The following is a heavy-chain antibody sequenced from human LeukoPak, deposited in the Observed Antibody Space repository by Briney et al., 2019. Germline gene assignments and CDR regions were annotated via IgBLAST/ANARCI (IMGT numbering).Heavy chain of an antibody. CDR1: GFTFSSYA. J-gene: IGHJ6*02. Sequence: PGGSPRLSCAASGFTFSSYAMSWVRQAPGKGLEWVSSITGSGGSTYYGDSVLGRFTISRDNSKNTLYLQMNSLRAEDTAIYYCAKFSGVQFDRSSYSEFYYGMDVWGQGTTVTVSS. V-gene: IGHV3-23*01. D-gene: IGHD3-22*01. CDR2: ITGSGGST. CDR3: AKFSGVQFDRSSYSEFYYGMDV.